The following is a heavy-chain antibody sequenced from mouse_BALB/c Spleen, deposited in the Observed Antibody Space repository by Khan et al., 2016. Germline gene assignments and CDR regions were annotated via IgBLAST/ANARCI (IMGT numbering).Heavy chain of an antibody. CDR2: ISSGGNYT. J-gene: IGHJ3*01. V-gene: IGHV5-6-4*01. CDR3: TRDSSGGFAY. Sequence: EVELVESGGGLVKPGGSLKLSCAASGFTFSSYTMSWVRQTPEKRLEWVATISSGGNYTYCPDTVKGRFTISRDNAKNTLYLQMSSLKSEDTAMYYCTRDSSGGFAYWGQGTLVTVSA. CDR1: GFTFSSYT. D-gene: IGHD3-1*01.